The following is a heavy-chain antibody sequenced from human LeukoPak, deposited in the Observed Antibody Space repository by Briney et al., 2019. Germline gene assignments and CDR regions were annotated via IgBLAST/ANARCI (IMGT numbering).Heavy chain of an antibody. CDR2: IYYSGST. Sequence: SETLSLTCAVYGGSFSGYYWSWIRQPPGKGLEWIGSIYYSGSTYYNPSLKSRVTISVDTSKNQFSLRLSSVTAADTAMYYCVKSGGYGLIDYWGQGTLVTVSS. CDR3: VKSGGYGLIDY. V-gene: IGHV4-34*01. D-gene: IGHD6-19*01. CDR1: GGSFSGYY. J-gene: IGHJ4*02.